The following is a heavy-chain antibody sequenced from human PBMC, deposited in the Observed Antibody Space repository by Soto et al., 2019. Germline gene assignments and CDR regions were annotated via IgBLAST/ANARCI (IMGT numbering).Heavy chain of an antibody. CDR3: ARGATTVTNNWFDP. D-gene: IGHD4-17*01. CDR2: INPSGGST. V-gene: IGHV1-46*01. J-gene: IGHJ5*02. CDR1: GYTFTSYY. Sequence: QVQLVQSGAEVKKPGASVKVSCKASGYTFTSYYMHXXXXXXXXXXEWMGIINPSGGSTSYAQKFQGRVTMTRDTSTSTVYMELSSLRSEDTAVYYCARGATTVTNNWFDPWGQGTLVTVSS.